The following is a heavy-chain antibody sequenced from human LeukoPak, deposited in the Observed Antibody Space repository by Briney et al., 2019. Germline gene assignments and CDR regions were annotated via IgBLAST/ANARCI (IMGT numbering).Heavy chain of an antibody. V-gene: IGHV3-23*01. Sequence: PGGSLRLSRAASGFTFSSYAMSWVRQAPGKGLEWVSAISGSGGSTYYADSVKGRFTISRDNSKNTLYLQLNSLRAEDTAVYYCARGDGYYYNFDDWGQGTLVTVSS. CDR1: GFTFSSYA. CDR2: ISGSGGST. D-gene: IGHD5-24*01. J-gene: IGHJ4*02. CDR3: ARGDGYYYNFDD.